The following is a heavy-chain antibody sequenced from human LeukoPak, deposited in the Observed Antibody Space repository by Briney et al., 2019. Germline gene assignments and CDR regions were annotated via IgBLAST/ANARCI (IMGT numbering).Heavy chain of an antibody. J-gene: IGHJ4*02. CDR2: MSAYNGST. D-gene: IGHD6-6*01. CDR3: ARXAYGRSSSIFDN. CDR1: GYTFTSYG. Sequence: ASVKXSCKASGYTFTSYGISWVRQAPGQGLEGMGWMSAYNGSTNYAQKLQGRVTVTTDTSTSTAYMELRRLRCDDTAVFYCARXAYGRSSSIFDNWGQGTLVTVSS. V-gene: IGHV1-18*01.